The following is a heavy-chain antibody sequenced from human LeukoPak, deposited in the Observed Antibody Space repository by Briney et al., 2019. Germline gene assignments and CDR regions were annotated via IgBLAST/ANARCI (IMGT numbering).Heavy chain of an antibody. CDR1: GASISRNY. D-gene: IGHD4-11*01. CDR3: ARYSRNSDYILDY. Sequence: SETLSLTCSVSGASISRNYWSWIRQPPGKALEWIGYIYYSGDSNYNPSLKSRVTMSIDTSKNQFSLKVTSVTAADTAVYYCARYSRNSDYILDYWGQGTLVTVSS. V-gene: IGHV4-59*01. CDR2: IYYSGDS. J-gene: IGHJ4*02.